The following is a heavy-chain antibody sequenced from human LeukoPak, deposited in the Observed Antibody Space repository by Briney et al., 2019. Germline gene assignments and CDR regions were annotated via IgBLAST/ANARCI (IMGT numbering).Heavy chain of an antibody. CDR2: IYYSGST. Sequence: SETLSLTCTVSGGSISISSYYWGWIRQPPGKGLEWIGSIYYSGSTYYNPSLKGRVTISVDTSKNQFSLKLSSVTAADTAVYYCASRYAGIAAAGYFDYWGQGTLVTVSS. D-gene: IGHD6-13*01. CDR1: GGSISISSYY. CDR3: ASRYAGIAAAGYFDY. J-gene: IGHJ4*02. V-gene: IGHV4-39*07.